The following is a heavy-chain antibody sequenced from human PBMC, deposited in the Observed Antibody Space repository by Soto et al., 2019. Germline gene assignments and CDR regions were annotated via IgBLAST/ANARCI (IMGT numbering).Heavy chain of an antibody. CDR2: ISYDEIYK. V-gene: IGHV3-30-3*01. Sequence: QVWQVESGGGVVQAGRSLRLSCAASGFTFRSYAMHWVRQAPGKGLEWVALISYDEIYKYYADSVKGRFTISRDNSKNTLYMQMNSLRTEDTAVYYCARALDFWSAYLDYWGQGSLVTVSS. J-gene: IGHJ4*02. CDR1: GFTFRSYA. CDR3: ARALDFWSAYLDY. D-gene: IGHD3-3*01.